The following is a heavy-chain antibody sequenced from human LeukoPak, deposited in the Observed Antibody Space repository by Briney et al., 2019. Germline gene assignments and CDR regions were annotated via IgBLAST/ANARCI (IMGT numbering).Heavy chain of an antibody. J-gene: IGHJ4*02. Sequence: PGGSLGLSCTASGLTFGDYAMSWVRQAPGKGLELVGFIRSRAYCWTTEYVVSVKGRFPISRDDSKSIAYLQMNSLKTEDTAVYYCTRASPKHLSYYYGSGSYYNFDYWGQGTLDTVSS. CDR1: GLTFGDYA. CDR3: TRASPKHLSYYYGSGSYYNFDY. V-gene: IGHV3-49*04. CDR2: IRSRAYCWTT. D-gene: IGHD3-10*01.